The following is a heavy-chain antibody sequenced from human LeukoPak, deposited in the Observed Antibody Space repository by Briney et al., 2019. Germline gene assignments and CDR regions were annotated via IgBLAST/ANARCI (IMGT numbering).Heavy chain of an antibody. CDR3: ARELSEMATISPFNY. J-gene: IGHJ4*02. V-gene: IGHV3-23*01. CDR2: ISGSDGST. Sequence: PGGSLRLSCAASGFTFSRHAMSWVRQAPGKGLEWVSAISGSDGSTYYADSVKGRSTISRDNSKNTLYLQMNSLRAEDTAVYYCARELSEMATISPFNYWGQGTLVTVSS. CDR1: GFTFSRHA. D-gene: IGHD5-24*01.